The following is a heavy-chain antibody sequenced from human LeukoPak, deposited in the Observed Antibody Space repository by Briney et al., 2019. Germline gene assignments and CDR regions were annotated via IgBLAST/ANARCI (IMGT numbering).Heavy chain of an antibody. V-gene: IGHV3-23*01. J-gene: IGHJ3*02. CDR3: AKDGGIVGAMDAFDI. CDR2: ISTSGGST. Sequence: PGGSLRLSCAASGFTFTNYAMSWVRQAPGKGLEWVSAISTSGGSTYYADSVKGRFTISRDNSKNTVYLQMNSLRAEDTAVYYCAKDGGIVGAMDAFDIWGKGTMVTVSS. D-gene: IGHD1-26*01. CDR1: GFTFTNYA.